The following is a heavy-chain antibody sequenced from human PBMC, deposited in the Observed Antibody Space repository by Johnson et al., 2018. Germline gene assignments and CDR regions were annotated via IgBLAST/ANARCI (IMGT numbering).Heavy chain of an antibody. Sequence: VQLVQSGGGLVQPGGSLKLSCTASGLTFSGSTVHWVRQASGKGLEWVGRTRNKANSYTTEYAASVRGRFSISRDDSRDSLYLQMNSLKTEDTAVYYCARASTLNHYYPSGEDAFDIWGQGTMVTVSS. CDR3: ARASTLNHYYPSGEDAFDI. V-gene: IGHV3-72*01. J-gene: IGHJ3*02. CDR2: TRNKANSYTT. D-gene: IGHD3-22*01. CDR1: GLTFSGST.